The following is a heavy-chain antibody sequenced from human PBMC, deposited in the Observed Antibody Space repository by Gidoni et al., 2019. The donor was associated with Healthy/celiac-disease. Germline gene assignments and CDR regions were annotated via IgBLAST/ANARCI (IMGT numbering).Heavy chain of an antibody. J-gene: IGHJ3*02. CDR1: GFPFSSYG. V-gene: IGHV3-33*01. Sequence: QVQLVESGGGVVQPGRSLRLSCAASGFPFSSYGMHWVRQAPGKGLEWVAVIWYDGSNKYYADSVKGRFTISRDNSKNTLYLQMNSLRAEDTAVYYCAREGAFVITDAFDIWGQGTMVTVSS. CDR3: AREGAFVITDAFDI. CDR2: IWYDGSNK. D-gene: IGHD3-22*01.